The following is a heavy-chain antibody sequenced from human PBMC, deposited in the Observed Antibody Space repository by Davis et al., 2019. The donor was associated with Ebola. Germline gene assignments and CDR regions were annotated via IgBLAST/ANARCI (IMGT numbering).Heavy chain of an antibody. J-gene: IGHJ6*02. CDR2: INAGNGNT. CDR3: ARGPQNYYDSSGYYSLSGMDV. D-gene: IGHD3-22*01. Sequence: ASVKVSCKASGYTFTSYAMHWVRQAPGQRLEWMGWINAGNGNTKYSQKFQGRVTITRDTSASTAYMELSSLRSEDTAVYYCARGPQNYYDSSGYYSLSGMDVWGQGTTVTVSS. CDR1: GYTFTSYA. V-gene: IGHV1-3*01.